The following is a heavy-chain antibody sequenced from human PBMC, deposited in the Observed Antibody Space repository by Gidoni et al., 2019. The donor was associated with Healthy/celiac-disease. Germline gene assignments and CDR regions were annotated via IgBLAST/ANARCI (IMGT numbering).Heavy chain of an antibody. CDR3: ARGGYSYGYFGRTFDY. Sequence: STSYAQKFQGRVTMTRDTSTSTVYMELSSLRSEDTAVYYCARGGYSYGYFGRTFDYWGQGTLVTVSS. D-gene: IGHD5-18*01. CDR2: ST. J-gene: IGHJ4*02. V-gene: IGHV1-46*03.